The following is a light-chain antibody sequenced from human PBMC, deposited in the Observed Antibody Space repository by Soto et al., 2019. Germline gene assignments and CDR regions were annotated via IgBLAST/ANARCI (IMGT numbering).Light chain of an antibody. V-gene: IGKV1-39*01. CDR3: QQTYNTPRT. CDR2: AAS. CDR1: QSISTY. Sequence: DIHMTQSPSSLSAFVGDRVTITCRASQSISTYLNWYQQKPGKAPKLLIYAASTLQSGVPSTFSGSGSGTDFTLTISSLQPEDFVTYYCQQTYNTPRTFGQGTKLEIK. J-gene: IGKJ2*01.